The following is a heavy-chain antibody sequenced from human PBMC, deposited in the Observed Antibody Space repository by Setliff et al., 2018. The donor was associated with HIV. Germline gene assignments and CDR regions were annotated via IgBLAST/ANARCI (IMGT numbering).Heavy chain of an antibody. Sequence: ASVKVSCKASGYTFNNYGIGWVRQAPGQGLEWMGWINTHSGYTNYAQNVQGRVTVTMDTSASTAYMELRSLKSDDTAVYYCARGKTWLRFLDYWGQGTLVTVSS. CDR3: ARGKTWLRFLDY. J-gene: IGHJ4*02. D-gene: IGHD5-12*01. V-gene: IGHV1-18*01. CDR1: GYTFNNYG. CDR2: INTHSGYT.